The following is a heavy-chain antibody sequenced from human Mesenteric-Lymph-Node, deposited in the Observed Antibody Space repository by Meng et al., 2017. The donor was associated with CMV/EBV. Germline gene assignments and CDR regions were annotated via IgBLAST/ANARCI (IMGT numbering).Heavy chain of an antibody. CDR3: ARLEQLAPPFDY. CDR1: GYTFTGYY. V-gene: IGHV1-2*02. D-gene: IGHD1/OR15-1a*01. Sequence: ASVKVSCKASGYTFTGYYMHWVRQAPGQGLEWMGLINPKSGGTKYAQKFQGRVTMTGDTSISVAYMELTSLRSADTAMYYCARLEQLAPPFDYWGQGTLVTVSS. J-gene: IGHJ4*02. CDR2: INPKSGGT.